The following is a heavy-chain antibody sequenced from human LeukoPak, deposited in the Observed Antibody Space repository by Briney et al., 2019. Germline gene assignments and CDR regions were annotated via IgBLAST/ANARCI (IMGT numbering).Heavy chain of an antibody. Sequence: GASVKVSCKASGGTFSNYAISWVRQAPGQGLEWMGGIIPIFDTTNYAQKFQGRVTMTTDTSTSTAYMELRSLRSDDTAVYYCARDNTAYYGSGSYYNYWGQGTLVTVSS. V-gene: IGHV1-69*05. CDR3: ARDNTAYYGSGSYYNY. J-gene: IGHJ4*02. CDR2: IIPIFDTT. CDR1: GGTFSNYA. D-gene: IGHD3-10*01.